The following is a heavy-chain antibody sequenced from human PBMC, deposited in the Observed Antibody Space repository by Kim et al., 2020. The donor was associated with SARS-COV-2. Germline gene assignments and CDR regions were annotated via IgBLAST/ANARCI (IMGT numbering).Heavy chain of an antibody. V-gene: IGHV3-7*03. CDR3: ARVGEAVAGAFDY. D-gene: IGHD6-19*01. J-gene: IGHJ4*02. Sequence: VDAGKGRFTITRDNAKNALYLQMNSLRAEDTAVYYCARVGEAVAGAFDYWGQGTLVTVSS.